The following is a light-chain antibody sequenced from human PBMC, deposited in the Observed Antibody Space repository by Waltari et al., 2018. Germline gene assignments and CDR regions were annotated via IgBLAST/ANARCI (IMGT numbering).Light chain of an antibody. CDR2: ATS. V-gene: IGKV1-33*01. CDR3: QQYDNFPFT. Sequence: DIQMTQSPSSLSASVGDRVTITCQASQDIRTYLNWYQQRPGKAPKLLIYATSHLETGVPSRFSGSGFGTHFTFTISSLQPEDIATYYCQQYDNFPFTFGQGTKLGIK. J-gene: IGKJ2*01. CDR1: QDIRTY.